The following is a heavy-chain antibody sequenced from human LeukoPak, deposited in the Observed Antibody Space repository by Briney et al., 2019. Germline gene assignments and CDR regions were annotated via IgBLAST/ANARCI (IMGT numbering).Heavy chain of an antibody. CDR1: GFTFSSYS. Sequence: GGSLRLSCAASGFTFSSYSMNWVRQAPGKGLEWVSSISSSSYIYYADSVQGRFTISRDNAKNSLYLQMNSLRAEDTAVYYCARDDTVTAFFWGQGTLVTVSS. CDR2: ISSSSYI. D-gene: IGHD5-18*01. V-gene: IGHV3-21*01. CDR3: ARDDTVTAFF. J-gene: IGHJ4*02.